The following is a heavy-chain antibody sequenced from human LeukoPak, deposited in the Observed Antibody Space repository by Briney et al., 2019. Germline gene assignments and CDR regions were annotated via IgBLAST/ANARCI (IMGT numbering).Heavy chain of an antibody. CDR2: ISYDGSNK. D-gene: IGHD6-19*01. J-gene: IGHJ4*02. CDR1: GFSFSGYW. V-gene: IGHV3-30*03. CDR3: ARVSRAAVAGDFDY. Sequence: GGSLRLSCAASGFSFSGYWMSWVRQAPGKWLEWVAVISYDGSNKYYADSVKGRFTISRDNSKNTLYLQMNSLRAEDTAVYYCARVSRAAVAGDFDYWGQGTLVTVSS.